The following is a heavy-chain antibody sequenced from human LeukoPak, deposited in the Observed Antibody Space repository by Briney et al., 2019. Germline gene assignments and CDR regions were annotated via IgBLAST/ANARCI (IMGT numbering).Heavy chain of an antibody. Sequence: GGALRLSCAASGVTFSNAWVSWGRQAPGKGLELVGRIRSKIDGGTTDYAAPVKGRFTISRHDSKNTLYLQMNSLKTEDSAVYYCTTDGDYGDGLRGDYWGQGTLVTVSS. CDR3: TTDGDYGDGLRGDY. D-gene: IGHD4-17*01. V-gene: IGHV3-15*01. J-gene: IGHJ4*02. CDR1: GVTFSNAW. CDR2: IRSKIDGGTT.